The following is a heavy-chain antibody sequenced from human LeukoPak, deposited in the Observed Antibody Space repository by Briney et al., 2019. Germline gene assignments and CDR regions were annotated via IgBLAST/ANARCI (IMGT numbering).Heavy chain of an antibody. Sequence: SEILSLTCAVSGGSISSGGYSWSWIRQPPGKGLEWIGYIYHSGSTYYNPSLKSRVTISVDRSKNQFSLKLSSVTAADTAMYYCARERSAARPFDYWGQGTLVTVSS. J-gene: IGHJ4*02. CDR3: ARERSAARPFDY. D-gene: IGHD6-6*01. CDR2: IYHSGST. V-gene: IGHV4-30-2*01. CDR1: GGSISSGGYS.